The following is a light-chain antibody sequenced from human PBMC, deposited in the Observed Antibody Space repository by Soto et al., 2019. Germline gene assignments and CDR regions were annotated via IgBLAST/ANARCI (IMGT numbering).Light chain of an antibody. CDR1: SSDVGGSNY. CDR3: SSDAGSNNWV. Sequence: QSALTQPPSASGSPGQSVTISCTGTSSDVGGSNYVSWYQHHPGKAPKLMIYEVSKRPSGVPDRFSGCKSGNTASLTVSGLQAEDEADYYCSSDAGSNNWVFGGGTKLTFL. CDR2: EVS. V-gene: IGLV2-8*01. J-gene: IGLJ3*02.